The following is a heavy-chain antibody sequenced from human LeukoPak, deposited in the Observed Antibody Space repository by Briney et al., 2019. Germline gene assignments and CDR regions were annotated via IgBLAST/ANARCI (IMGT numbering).Heavy chain of an antibody. J-gene: IGHJ4*02. Sequence: GASVKVSCKAFGYTFTSNYMHWVRQAPGQGPEWTGVISPSGGSTTYAQKFQGRVTLTRDMSTSTDYLELSSLRSDDTAVYYCAREGKSYGALDYWGQGTLVTVSS. D-gene: IGHD4-17*01. CDR2: ISPSGGST. CDR1: GYTFTSNY. CDR3: AREGKSYGALDY. V-gene: IGHV1-46*01.